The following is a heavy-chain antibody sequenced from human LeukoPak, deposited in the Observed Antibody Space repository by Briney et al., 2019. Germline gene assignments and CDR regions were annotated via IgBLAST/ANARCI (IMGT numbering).Heavy chain of an antibody. CDR3: ARHRGTWYSSSWYYWFDP. CDR2: IYYSGST. V-gene: IGHV4-59*08. J-gene: IGHJ5*02. D-gene: IGHD6-13*01. CDR1: GGSISSYY. Sequence: TSETLSLTRTVSGGSISSYYWSWIRQPPGKGLEWIGYIYYSGSTNYNPSLKSRVTISVDTSKNQFSLKLSSVTAADTAVYYCARHRGTWYSSSWYYWFDPWGQGTLVTVSS.